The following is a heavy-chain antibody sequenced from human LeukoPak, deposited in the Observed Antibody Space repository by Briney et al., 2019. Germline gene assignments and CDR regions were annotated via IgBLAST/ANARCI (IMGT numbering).Heavy chain of an antibody. V-gene: IGHV3-23*01. CDR1: GFTFSTFA. CDR2: ISGSGGST. J-gene: IGHJ2*01. Sequence: PGGSLRLSCAASGFTFSTFAMIWVRQPPGKGLEWVSAISGSGGSTYYADSVKGRFTISRDNSKNTLYLQMNSLRAEDTAVYYCAKDTASSWWYFDLWGRGTLVTVSS. D-gene: IGHD5-18*01. CDR3: AKDTASSWWYFDL.